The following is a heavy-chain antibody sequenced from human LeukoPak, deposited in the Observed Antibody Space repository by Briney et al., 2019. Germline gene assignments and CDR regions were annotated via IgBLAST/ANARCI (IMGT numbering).Heavy chain of an antibody. Sequence: GGSLRLSCAASGFTFSSYSMNWVRQAPGKGLEWVGFIRSKAYGGTTKNAASVKGRFTISRDDSRSIAYLQMNSLKTEDTAVYYCTRRYNYDSSGYYYVRDAFDIWGQGTMVTVSS. CDR2: IRSKAYGGTT. D-gene: IGHD3-22*01. CDR3: TRRYNYDSSGYYYVRDAFDI. CDR1: GFTFSSYS. J-gene: IGHJ3*02. V-gene: IGHV3-49*04.